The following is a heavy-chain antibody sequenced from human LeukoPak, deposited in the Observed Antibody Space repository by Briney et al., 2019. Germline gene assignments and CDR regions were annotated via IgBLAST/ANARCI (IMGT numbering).Heavy chain of an antibody. CDR3: ARVNPLAQYYNWFDP. J-gene: IGHJ5*02. CDR1: GYTFTSYY. Sequence: ASVKVPCKASGYTFTSYYMHWVRQAPGQGLEWMGIINPSGGSTSYAQKFQGRVTMTRDTSTSTVYMELSGLRSEDTAVYYCARVNPLAQYYNWFDPWGQGTLVTVSS. D-gene: IGHD2/OR15-2a*01. V-gene: IGHV1-46*03. CDR2: INPSGGST.